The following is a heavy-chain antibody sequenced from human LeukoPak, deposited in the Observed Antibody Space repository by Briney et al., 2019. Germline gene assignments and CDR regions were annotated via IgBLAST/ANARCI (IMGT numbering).Heavy chain of an antibody. J-gene: IGHJ3*02. Sequence: GGSLRLSCAASGFTFDDYAMHWVRQAPGKGLEWVSLISWNSGSIAYADSVKGRFTISRDNAKNSLYLQMKSLRAEDTALYYCAKGVRITMVRGAFDIWGQGTMVTVSS. CDR1: GFTFDDYA. CDR3: AKGVRITMVRGAFDI. CDR2: ISWNSGSI. D-gene: IGHD3-10*01. V-gene: IGHV3-9*01.